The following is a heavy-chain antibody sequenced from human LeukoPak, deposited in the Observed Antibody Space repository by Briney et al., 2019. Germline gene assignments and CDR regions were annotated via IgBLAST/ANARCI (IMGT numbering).Heavy chain of an antibody. CDR1: GFTFRNYD. V-gene: IGHV3-30*18. D-gene: IGHD5-12*01. CDR3: AKEVADAFAI. CDR2: ISSDGSNL. J-gene: IGHJ3*02. Sequence: GGSLRLSCAASGFTFRNYDMHWVRQAPGKGLEWVAVISSDGSNLYYADSVKGRFTISRDNSKNMLHLQMNSLRPEDTAVHYCAKEVADAFAIWGQGTMVTVSS.